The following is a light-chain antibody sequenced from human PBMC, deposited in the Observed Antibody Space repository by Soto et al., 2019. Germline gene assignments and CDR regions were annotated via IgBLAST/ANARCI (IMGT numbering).Light chain of an antibody. V-gene: IGKV1-5*01. Sequence: DIQMTQSPSTLSASVGDRVTITCRASQSISSLLAWYQQKPGKAPNLLIYAASSLQDGVSPRFSGSGYGTDFTLTISSLQRDDFAIYYCQQYNSYPWTFGQGTK. CDR2: AAS. CDR3: QQYNSYPWT. CDR1: QSISSL. J-gene: IGKJ1*01.